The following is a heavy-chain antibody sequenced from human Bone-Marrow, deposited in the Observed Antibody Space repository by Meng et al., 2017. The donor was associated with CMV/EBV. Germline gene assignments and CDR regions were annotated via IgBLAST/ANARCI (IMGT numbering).Heavy chain of an antibody. V-gene: IGHV1-69*05. D-gene: IGHD3-22*01. J-gene: IGHJ4*02. CDR2: IIPIFGTA. CDR3: ASGDYGSSGRDWAY. Sequence: SVKVSCKASGGTFSSYAISWVRQAPGQGLEWMGGIIPIFGTANYAQKFQGRVTITTDESTSTAYMELSSLRSEDTAVYYCASGDYGSSGRDWAYWGQGTLVTVSS. CDR1: GGTFSSYA.